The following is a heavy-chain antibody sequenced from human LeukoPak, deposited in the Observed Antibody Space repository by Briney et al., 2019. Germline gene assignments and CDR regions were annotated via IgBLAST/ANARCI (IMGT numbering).Heavy chain of an antibody. V-gene: IGHV3-21*01. CDR3: ASFGSGSNLDAFDI. CDR1: GFIFSDYS. J-gene: IGHJ3*02. Sequence: KPGGSLRLSCAASGFIFSDYSLNWVRQAPGKGLEWVSSISSSSSYTKSADSVKGRFTISRDDAKNSLYLQMNSLRDEDTAVYYCASFGSGSNLDAFDIWGQGTMVTVST. CDR2: ISSSSSYT. D-gene: IGHD3-10*01.